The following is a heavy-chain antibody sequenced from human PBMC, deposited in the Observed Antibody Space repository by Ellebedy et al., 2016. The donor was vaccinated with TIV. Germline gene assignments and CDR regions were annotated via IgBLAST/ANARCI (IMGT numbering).Heavy chain of an antibody. CDR2: INTGNGDT. V-gene: IGHV1-3*04. D-gene: IGHD2-8*02. Sequence: AASVKVSCKATGYTFTNYGMHRVRQAPGQRLEWMGWINTGNGDTRYSQRLQGRVTITRDTAASTAYMELSSLKSDDTAVYYCARGLASSGAPCWGQGTLVTVSS. CDR3: ARGLASSGAPC. J-gene: IGHJ4*02. CDR1: GYTFTNYG.